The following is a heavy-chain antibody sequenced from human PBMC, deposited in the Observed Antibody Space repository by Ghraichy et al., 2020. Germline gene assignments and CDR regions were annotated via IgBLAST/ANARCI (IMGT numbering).Heavy chain of an antibody. CDR1: GFTFSIYS. CDR3: ARDGGSGIVVVPAAII. Sequence: LSLTCAASGFTFSIYSMNWVRQAPGKGLEWVSSISSSSSYIYYADSVKGRFTISRDNAKNSLYLQMNSLRVEDTAVYYCARDGGSGIVVVPAAIIWGQGTLVTVSS. J-gene: IGHJ4*02. V-gene: IGHV3-21*01. D-gene: IGHD2-2*01. CDR2: ISSSSSYI.